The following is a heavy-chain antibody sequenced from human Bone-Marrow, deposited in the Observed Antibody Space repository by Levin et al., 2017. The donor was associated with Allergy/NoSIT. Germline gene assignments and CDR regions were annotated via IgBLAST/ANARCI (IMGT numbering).Heavy chain of an antibody. V-gene: IGHV3-53*01. CDR1: GFTISSNY. J-gene: IGHJ5*02. D-gene: IGHD1-14*01. Sequence: GGSLRLSCATSGFTISSNYMSWVRQVPGKGLEWVALIIVAGNTYYADSVKGRFTISRDSFKNTLYLQMNSLRAEDTAVYYCNLGQPGWGFDPWGQGTRVTVSS. CDR2: IIVAGNT. CDR3: NLGQPGWGFDP.